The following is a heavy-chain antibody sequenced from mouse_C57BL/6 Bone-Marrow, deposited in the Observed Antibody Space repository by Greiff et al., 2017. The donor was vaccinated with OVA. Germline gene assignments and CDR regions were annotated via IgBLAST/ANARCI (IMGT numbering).Heavy chain of an antibody. CDR3: ARHGSSRDY. V-gene: IGHV5-6*02. CDR2: ISSGGSYT. CDR1: GFTFSSYG. D-gene: IGHD1-1*01. J-gene: IGHJ2*01. Sequence: DVMLVESGGDLVKPGGSLKLSCAASGFTFSSYGMSWVRQTPDKRLEWVATISSGGSYTYYPDSVKGRFTISRDNAKNTLYLQMSSLKSEDTAMYYCARHGSSRDYWGQGTTLTVSS.